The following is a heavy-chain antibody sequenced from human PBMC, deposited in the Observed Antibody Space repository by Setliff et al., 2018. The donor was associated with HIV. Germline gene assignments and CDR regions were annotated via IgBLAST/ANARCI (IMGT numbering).Heavy chain of an antibody. D-gene: IGHD6-25*01. CDR3: ARRLYSSEAFDP. V-gene: IGHV5-51*01. CDR2: IYPGDFDT. J-gene: IGHJ5*02. CDR1: GYSFANYW. Sequence: GESLKISCQGFGYSFANYWLGWVRQMPGKGLEWMGIIYPGDFDTKYSPSFQGQVAISADKSTSTAYPQWSSLKASDTAMYYCARRLYSSEAFDPWGQGTLVTVSS.